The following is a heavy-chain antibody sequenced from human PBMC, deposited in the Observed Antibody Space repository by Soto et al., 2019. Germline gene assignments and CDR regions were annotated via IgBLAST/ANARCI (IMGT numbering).Heavy chain of an antibody. CDR2: ISWNSGSI. CDR1: GFTFDDYA. D-gene: IGHD3-9*01. J-gene: IGHJ4*02. Sequence: SLRLSCAASGFTFDDYAMHWVRQAPGKGLEWVSGISWNSGSIGYADSVKGRFTISRDNAKNSLYLQMNSLRAEDTALYYCAKDPYYDILTGPDHYFDYWGQGTLVTVSS. CDR3: AKDPYYDILTGPDHYFDY. V-gene: IGHV3-9*01.